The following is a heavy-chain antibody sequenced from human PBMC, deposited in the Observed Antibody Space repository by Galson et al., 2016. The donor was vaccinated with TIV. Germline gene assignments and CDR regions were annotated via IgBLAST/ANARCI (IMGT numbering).Heavy chain of an antibody. Sequence: CAASGFSLSRYEVNWVRQAPGKGLEWISYMTTTGDTIYYADSVKGRLIISRDSARVYLQMNSLRAEDTAVYFCAREWYYFDNNGYPDYNYGMDVWGQGTAVTVSS. CDR1: GFSLSRYE. CDR3: AREWYYFDNNGYPDYNYGMDV. D-gene: IGHD3-22*01. CDR2: MTTTGDTI. V-gene: IGHV3-48*03. J-gene: IGHJ6*02.